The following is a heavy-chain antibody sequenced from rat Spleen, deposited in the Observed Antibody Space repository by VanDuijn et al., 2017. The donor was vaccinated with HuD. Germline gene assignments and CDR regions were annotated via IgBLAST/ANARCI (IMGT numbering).Heavy chain of an antibody. CDR3: ARDAGILRY. D-gene: IGHD1-6*01. CDR2: IWTGGNT. V-gene: IGHV2-43*01. J-gene: IGHJ2*01. Sequence: QVQLKVSGPGLVQPSQTLSHTCTVSGFSLTRYHVTWVRQPTGKGLEWMGVIWTGGNTSYNSLLKSRLSISRDISKSQVFLRMSSLQTEDTATYYCARDAGILRYWGQVVMVTVSS. CDR1: GFSLTRYH.